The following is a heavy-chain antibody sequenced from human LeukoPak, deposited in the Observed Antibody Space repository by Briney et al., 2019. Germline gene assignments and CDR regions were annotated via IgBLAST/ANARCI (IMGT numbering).Heavy chain of an antibody. CDR2: LSGSGGST. CDR1: GFTFSRYA. D-gene: IGHD3-10*01. V-gene: IGHV3-23*01. CDR3: AKFRLSLNYYGSGSSD. Sequence: PGGSLRLSCAASGFTFSRYAMSWVRQAPGKGLEWVSSLSGSGGSTYYADSVKGRFTISRDNSKNTLYLQMNSLRAEDTAVYYCAKFRLSLNYYGSGSSDWGQGTLVTVSS. J-gene: IGHJ4*02.